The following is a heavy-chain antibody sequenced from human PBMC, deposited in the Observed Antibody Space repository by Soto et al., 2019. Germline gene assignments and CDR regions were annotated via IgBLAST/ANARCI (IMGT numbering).Heavy chain of an antibody. CDR3: ARHFSVDYFNY. J-gene: IGHJ4*02. CDR2: IYYSGTT. CDR1: GDSITSNSYF. V-gene: IGHV4-39*01. Sequence: SETLSLTCTVSGDSITSNSYFWAWIRQPPGKGLEWIGGIYYSGTTYYNPSLKSRVTISVDRSKNQFSLKLSSVTAADTAVYYCARHFSVDYFNYWGQGALVTVSS.